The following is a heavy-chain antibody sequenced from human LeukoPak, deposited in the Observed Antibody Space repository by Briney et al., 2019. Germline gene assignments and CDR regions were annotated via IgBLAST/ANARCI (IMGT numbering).Heavy chain of an antibody. D-gene: IGHD3-16*01. CDR2: IKQDGSEK. J-gene: IGHJ4*02. V-gene: IGHV3-7*01. Sequence: GGSLRLSCAASGFTFSSHWMAWARQATGKGLEWVANIKQDGSEKYYLDSMKGRLTISRDNAKNSLYLQVNSLRVEDTAVYYCASLNYGQVWGSPHYYFDYWGQGILVTVSS. CDR3: ASLNYGQVWGSPHYYFDY. CDR1: GFTFSSHW.